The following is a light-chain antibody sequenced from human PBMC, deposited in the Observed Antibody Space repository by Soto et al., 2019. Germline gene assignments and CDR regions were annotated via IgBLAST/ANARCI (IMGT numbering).Light chain of an antibody. CDR1: QSVSSSY. Sequence: EIVLTQSPGTLSLSLGERVTLSCRASQSVSSSYLAWYQQKPGQAPRLLFYGASSRATGIPDRFSGSGSGTDFILTISRLEPDDFAVYYCQQYGRSPWTFGQGTKVDIK. CDR2: GAS. V-gene: IGKV3-20*01. CDR3: QQYGRSPWT. J-gene: IGKJ1*01.